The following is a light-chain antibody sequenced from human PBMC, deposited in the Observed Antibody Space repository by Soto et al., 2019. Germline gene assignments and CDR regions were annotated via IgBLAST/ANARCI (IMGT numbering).Light chain of an antibody. V-gene: IGKV1-33*01. CDR2: DAS. J-gene: IGKJ2*02. Sequence: IPMTQSPSSLSASVGDRVTITCQASQDIKNYLIWYQQKPGKAPNLLIYDASSLGTGVSPRFSGSGSGTHFILTISSLQPEDIATYYCQQFDSVPCTFGQGTKLEIK. CDR1: QDIKNY. CDR3: QQFDSVPCT.